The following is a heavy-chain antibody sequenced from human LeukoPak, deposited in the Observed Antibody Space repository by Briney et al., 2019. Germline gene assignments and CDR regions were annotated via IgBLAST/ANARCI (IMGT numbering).Heavy chain of an antibody. J-gene: IGHJ4*02. D-gene: IGHD5-18*01. CDR1: GGTFSSYA. Sequence: ASVKVSCKASGGTFSSYAISWVRQAPGQGLEWMGGIIPIFGTANYAQKFQGRVTITADESASTAYMELSSLRSEDTAVYYCARDNELWDTAMVYWGQGTLVTVSS. CDR3: ARDNELWDTAMVY. CDR2: IIPIFGTA. V-gene: IGHV1-69*01.